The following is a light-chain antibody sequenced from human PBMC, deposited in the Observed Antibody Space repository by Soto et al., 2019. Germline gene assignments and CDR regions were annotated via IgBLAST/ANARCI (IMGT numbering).Light chain of an antibody. CDR1: SSDIGRYDY. CDR2: RVI. CDR3: GSYTSATTWV. Sequence: QSVLTQPASVSGSPGQSITISCTGTSSDIGRYDYVSWYQQLPGKAPKLIIYRVINRPSGVPDRFSGSKSGNSASLSISGLQPEDEAGYFCGSYTSATTWVFGGGTKLTVL. J-gene: IGLJ3*02. V-gene: IGLV2-14*03.